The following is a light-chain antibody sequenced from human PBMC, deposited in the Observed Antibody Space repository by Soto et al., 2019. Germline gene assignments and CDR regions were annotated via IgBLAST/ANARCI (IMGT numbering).Light chain of an antibody. CDR2: EVS. J-gene: IGLJ2*01. CDR1: SSDVGGYNY. CDR3: SSYAGSNNFVV. V-gene: IGLV2-8*01. Sequence: QSALTQPPSASGSPGQSVTISCTGTSSDVGGYNYVSWYQRHPGKAPKLMIYEVSKRPSGVPDRFSGSKSGKTASLTISGLQAEDEADYYCSSYAGSNNFVVFGGGTQLTVL.